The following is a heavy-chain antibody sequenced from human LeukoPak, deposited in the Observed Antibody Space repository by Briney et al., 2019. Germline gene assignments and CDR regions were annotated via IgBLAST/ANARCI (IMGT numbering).Heavy chain of an antibody. Sequence: QSGGSLRLSCAASGFTFSSYAMSWVRQAPGKGLEWVSAISGSGGSTYYADSVKGRFTISRDNSKNTLYLQMNSLRVADAAVYYCAKSPTGTRYFADFWGQGTLVTVSS. V-gene: IGHV3-23*01. J-gene: IGHJ4*02. CDR3: AKSPTGTRYFADF. D-gene: IGHD1-1*01. CDR2: ISGSGGST. CDR1: GFTFSSYA.